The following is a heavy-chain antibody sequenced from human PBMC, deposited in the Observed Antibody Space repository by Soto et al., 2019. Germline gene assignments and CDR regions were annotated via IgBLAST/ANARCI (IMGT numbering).Heavy chain of an antibody. V-gene: IGHV3-15*07. D-gene: IGHD2-21*02. Sequence: GSLRLSCAASGFTFSNAWMNWVRQAPGKGLEWVGRIKSKTDGGKTDYAAPVKGRYTISRDDSKNTLYLQMNRMKTEDTSVYYCTTAYCGGDCYSPNKLGYFDYWGQGT. CDR3: TTAYCGGDCYSPNKLGYFDY. CDR1: GFTFSNAW. J-gene: IGHJ4*02. CDR2: IKSKTDGGKT.